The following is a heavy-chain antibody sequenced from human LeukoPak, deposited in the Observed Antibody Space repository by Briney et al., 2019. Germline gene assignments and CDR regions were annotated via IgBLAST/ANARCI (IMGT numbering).Heavy chain of an antibody. CDR2: INGDGSST. V-gene: IGHV3-74*01. J-gene: IGHJ4*02. D-gene: IGHD6-6*01. CDR3: ARVLAARPFDY. Sequence: GGSLRLSCAASGFTFSSYWMLWVREVPGKGLVWVSRINGDGSSTSYADSVKGRFTISRDNAKNTLYLQMNSLRVEDTAVYYCARVLAARPFDYWGQGSLVTVSS. CDR1: GFTFSSYW.